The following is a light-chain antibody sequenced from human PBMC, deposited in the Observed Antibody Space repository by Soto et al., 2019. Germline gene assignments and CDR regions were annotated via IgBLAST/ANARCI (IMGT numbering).Light chain of an antibody. J-gene: IGKJ4*01. CDR3: QQSYSTPPT. V-gene: IGKV1-39*01. CDR2: AAS. Sequence: DIQMTQSPSSLSASVGDRVTITCRASQSISSYLNWYQQKPGKAPKLLIYAASSLQSVVPSRFSGSGSGTDFTLTISSLQPEDFATYYCQQSYSTPPTFGGGTKVEIK. CDR1: QSISSY.